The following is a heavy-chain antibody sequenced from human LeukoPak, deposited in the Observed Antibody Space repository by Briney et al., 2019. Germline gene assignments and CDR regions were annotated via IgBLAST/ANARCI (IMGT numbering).Heavy chain of an antibody. Sequence: PSETLSLTCTVSGGSISSYYRSWIRQPPGKGLEWIGYIYSSGSTNYNPSLKSRVTISVDTSKNQFSLKLSSVTAADTAVYYCARDQVDDFYGMDVWGQGTTVTVSS. J-gene: IGHJ6*02. CDR1: GGSISSYY. CDR2: IYSSGST. CDR3: ARDQVDDFYGMDV. V-gene: IGHV4-59*01. D-gene: IGHD3-3*01.